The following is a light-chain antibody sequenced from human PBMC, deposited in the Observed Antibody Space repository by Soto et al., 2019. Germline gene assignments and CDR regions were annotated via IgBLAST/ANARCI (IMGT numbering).Light chain of an antibody. CDR3: SSYTSSSTLV. J-gene: IGLJ1*01. Sequence: QSALTQSASVSGSPGQSITISCTGTSSDVGGYHYVSWYQQHPGKAPKLMIYEVSNRPSGVSNRFSGSKSGNTASLTISGLQAEDEADYYCSSYTSSSTLVFGTGTKLTVL. CDR2: EVS. CDR1: SSDVGGYHY. V-gene: IGLV2-14*01.